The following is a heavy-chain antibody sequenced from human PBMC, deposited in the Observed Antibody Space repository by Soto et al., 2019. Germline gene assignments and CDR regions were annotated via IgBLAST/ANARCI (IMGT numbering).Heavy chain of an antibody. CDR1: GGSSSSYY. Sequence: SETLSLTCSVAGGSSSSYYWSWIRQPPGKGLEWIGYIYYSGSTNYNPSLKSRVTISVDTSKNQFSLKLSSVTAADTAVYYCASLAGGSGSYFWFDPWGQGTLVTV. D-gene: IGHD3-10*01. CDR3: ASLAGGSGSYFWFDP. J-gene: IGHJ5*02. CDR2: IYYSGST. V-gene: IGHV4-59*08.